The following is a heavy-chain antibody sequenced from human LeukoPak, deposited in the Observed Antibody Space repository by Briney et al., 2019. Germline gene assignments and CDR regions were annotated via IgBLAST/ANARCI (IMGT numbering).Heavy chain of an antibody. V-gene: IGHV6-1*01. CDR2: TYYRSRWHN. CDR1: GDSVSSNSAS. J-gene: IGHJ4*02. CDR3: ARVHSGSSLGFDY. D-gene: IGHD1-26*01. Sequence: SRTLSLTCAISGDSVSSNSASWNWIRQSPSRGLEWLGRTYYRSRWHNDYAVSVKSRITINPDTSKNQFSLQLNSVTPEDTAVYYCARVHSGSSLGFDYWGQGTLVTVSS.